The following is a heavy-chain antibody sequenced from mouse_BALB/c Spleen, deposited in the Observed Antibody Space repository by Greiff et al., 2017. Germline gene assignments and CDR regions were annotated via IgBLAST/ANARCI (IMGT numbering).Heavy chain of an antibody. J-gene: IGHJ3*01. Sequence: VQLQESGPGLVAPSQSLSITCTVSGFSLTSYGVHWVRQPPGKGLEWLGVIWAGGSTNYNSALMSRLSISKDNSKSQVFLKMNSLQTDDTAMYYCARDALIYYDYDGFAYWGQGTLVTVSA. CDR1: GFSLTSYG. V-gene: IGHV2-9*02. CDR2: IWAGGST. D-gene: IGHD2-4*01. CDR3: ARDALIYYDYDGFAY.